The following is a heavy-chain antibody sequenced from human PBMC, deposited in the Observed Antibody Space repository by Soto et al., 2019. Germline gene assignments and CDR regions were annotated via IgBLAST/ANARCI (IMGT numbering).Heavy chain of an antibody. D-gene: IGHD2-8*01. Sequence: SETLSLTCTVSGGSFSNYYWSWIRQPPGKGLEWIGYIYNSGSTNYNLSLESRVTISMDTSKNQFSLKLNSVTAADTAVYYCAREGSSGVYFDYWGQGTLVTVSS. V-gene: IGHV4-59*01. CDR1: GGSFSNYY. CDR3: AREGSSGVYFDY. J-gene: IGHJ4*02. CDR2: IYNSGST.